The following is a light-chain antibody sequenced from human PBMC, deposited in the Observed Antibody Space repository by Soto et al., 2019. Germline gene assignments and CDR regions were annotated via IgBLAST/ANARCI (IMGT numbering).Light chain of an antibody. CDR1: QRVSSGY. CDR3: QQCALSPAT. J-gene: IGKJ4*01. Sequence: EMVMTQSPATLSVSPGERATLSCRASQRVSSGYLSWYQQKPGQAPRLLVYGASSRATGIPDRFSGSGSGTEFTLTINRLEPEDVAVYYCQQCALSPATFGGGTKVDIK. CDR2: GAS. V-gene: IGKV3-20*01.